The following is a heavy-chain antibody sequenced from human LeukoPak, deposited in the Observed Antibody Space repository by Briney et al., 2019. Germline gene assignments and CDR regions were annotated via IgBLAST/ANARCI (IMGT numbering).Heavy chain of an antibody. D-gene: IGHD2-2*01. CDR3: ARGGGVPATYYYYYYMDV. CDR1: DSSISSGSYY. Sequence: SQTLSLTCTVSDSSISSGSYYWRWIRQPAGKGLEWIGPSYTNGSTNYNPSRKSRVTISVVTSKNQFSLKLSYVTAADTAVYYCARGGGVPATYYYYYYMDVWGKGTTVTVSS. CDR2: SYTNGST. V-gene: IGHV4-61*02. J-gene: IGHJ6*03.